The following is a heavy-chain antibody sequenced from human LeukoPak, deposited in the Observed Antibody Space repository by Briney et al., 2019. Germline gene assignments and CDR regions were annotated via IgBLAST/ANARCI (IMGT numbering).Heavy chain of an antibody. CDR1: GGSISSSSYY. CDR3: AKEKDLWFGEFRGMDV. J-gene: IGHJ6*02. CDR2: IYYSGST. V-gene: IGHV4-39*02. D-gene: IGHD3-10*01. Sequence: SETLSLTCTVSGGSISSSSYYWGWIRQPPGKGLEWIGSIYYSGSTYYNPSLKSRVTISVDTSKNQFSLKLSSVTAADTAVYYCAKEKDLWFGEFRGMDVWGQGTTVTVSS.